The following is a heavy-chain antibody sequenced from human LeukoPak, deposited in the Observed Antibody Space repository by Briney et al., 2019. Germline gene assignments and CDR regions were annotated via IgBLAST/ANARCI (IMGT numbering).Heavy chain of an antibody. CDR1: GGSFSGYY. CDR2: INHSGST. D-gene: IGHD6-6*01. CDR3: AVRGEQLGPLLSWFDP. Sequence: SETLSLTCAVCGGSFSGYYWSWIRQPPGKGLEWIGEINHSGSTNYNPSLKSRVTISVDTSKNQFSLKLSSVTAADTAVYYCAVRGEQLGPLLSWFDPWGQGTLVTVSS. J-gene: IGHJ5*02. V-gene: IGHV4-34*01.